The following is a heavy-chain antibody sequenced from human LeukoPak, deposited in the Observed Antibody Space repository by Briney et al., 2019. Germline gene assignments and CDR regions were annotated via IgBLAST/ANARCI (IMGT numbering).Heavy chain of an antibody. CDR3: ARQYFDNTGYYYFDS. V-gene: IGHV4-39*01. D-gene: IGHD3-22*01. Sequence: SETLSLTCTVSGGFITGSSYSWGWIRQSPGKGLEWIGSHYYSGSTYYNPSLKSRVTMSADTSKNKFSLKLSSVTATDTAVYYCARQYFDNTGYYYFDSWGQGTLVTVSS. CDR2: HYYSGST. CDR1: GGFITGSSYS. J-gene: IGHJ4*02.